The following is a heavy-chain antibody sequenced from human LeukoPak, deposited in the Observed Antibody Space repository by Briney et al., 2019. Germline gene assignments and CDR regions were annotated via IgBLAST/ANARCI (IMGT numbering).Heavy chain of an antibody. CDR3: ARRLYYSGSSGYYLDL. J-gene: IGHJ4*02. CDR1: GGSISGHY. CDR2: IYYSGST. D-gene: IGHD1-26*01. V-gene: IGHV4-59*11. Sequence: SETLSLTCSVSGGSISGHYWSWIRQPPGKGLEYIGYIYYSGSTKYNPSLKSRVTISVDTSKNHFSLRVNSVTAADTAFYYCARRLYYSGSSGYYLDLWGQGNLVTVSS.